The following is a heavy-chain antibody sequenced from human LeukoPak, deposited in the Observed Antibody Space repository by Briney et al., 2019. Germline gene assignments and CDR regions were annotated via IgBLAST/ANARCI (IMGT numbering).Heavy chain of an antibody. CDR1: GFSSRNYA. V-gene: IGHV3-23*01. CDR3: AFDWGFDY. CDR2: ITSSGDDT. Sequence: GGSLRLTCAASGFSSRNYAMSWVRQAPGKGLEWVSSITSSGDDTFYAASVKGWFTISRDNTWDTVFLHMNSLRADDTAVYYCAFDWGFDYWGQGTLVTVSS. J-gene: IGHJ4*02. D-gene: IGHD3-16*01.